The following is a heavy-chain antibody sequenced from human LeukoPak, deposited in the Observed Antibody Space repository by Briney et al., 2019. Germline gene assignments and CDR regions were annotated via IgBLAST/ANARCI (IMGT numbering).Heavy chain of an antibody. V-gene: IGHV5-51*01. CDR3: ARRGEAMDPFDY. CDR2: IYPGDSDT. Sequence: GESLKISCKDSGYSFTSYWISWVRQMPGKGLEWMGIIYPGDSDTRYSPSFQGQVTISADKSINTAYLQWGSLKASDTAIYYCARRGEAMDPFDYWGQGTLVTVSS. CDR1: GYSFTSYW. J-gene: IGHJ4*02. D-gene: IGHD5-18*01.